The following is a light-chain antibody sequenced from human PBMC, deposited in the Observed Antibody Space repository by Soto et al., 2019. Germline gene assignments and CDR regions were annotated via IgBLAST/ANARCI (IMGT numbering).Light chain of an antibody. CDR1: QSVSSY. CDR3: QQRANWPLT. V-gene: IGKV3-11*01. J-gene: IGKJ4*01. Sequence: EIVLTQSPATLSLSPGERATLSCRASQSVSSYLAWYQQKPGQAPRLLIYDASNRATGIPARFRGSGSGTDFPLTISSLEPEDFAVYYCQQRANWPLTFGGGTKVEIK. CDR2: DAS.